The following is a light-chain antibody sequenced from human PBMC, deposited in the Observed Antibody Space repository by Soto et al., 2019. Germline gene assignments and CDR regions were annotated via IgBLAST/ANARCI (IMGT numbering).Light chain of an antibody. CDR2: GNN. V-gene: IGLV1-40*01. CDR1: SSNIGTDFG. CDR3: QSYDSSLSAFV. Sequence: QSVLTQPPSVSGAPGQRVTISCTGSSSNIGTDFGVHWYQQLPGTAPKLLIFGNNNRPSGVPDRFSGSKSDTSASLAVSGLQAEDEADYYCQSYDSSLSAFVFGSGTKLTVL. J-gene: IGLJ1*01.